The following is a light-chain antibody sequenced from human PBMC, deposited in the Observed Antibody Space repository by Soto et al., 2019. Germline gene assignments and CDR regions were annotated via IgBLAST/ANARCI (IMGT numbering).Light chain of an antibody. Sequence: QSALTQPASVSGFPGQSITISCTGTSSDVGGYKYVSWYQQHPGKAPKLLIYEVNNRPSGVSNRFSGSKSGNTASLTISGLQAEDEADYYCSSFTSSSSWVFGGGTKLTVL. CDR2: EVN. CDR1: SSDVGGYKY. V-gene: IGLV2-14*01. J-gene: IGLJ3*02. CDR3: SSFTSSSSWV.